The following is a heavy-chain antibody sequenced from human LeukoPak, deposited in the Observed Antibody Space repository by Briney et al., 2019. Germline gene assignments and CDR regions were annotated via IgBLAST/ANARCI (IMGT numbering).Heavy chain of an antibody. V-gene: IGHV3-23*01. Sequence: PGGSLRLSCAASGFTFSGYAMTWVRQAPGKGLEWVSCISGSGAYTYYADSVKGRFTISRDNSKGTLYLQMNSLRAEDTAVYYCAKGAFERFGEPSDYWGQGTLVSVSS. CDR1: GFTFSGYA. J-gene: IGHJ4*02. CDR3: AKGAFERFGEPSDY. CDR2: ISGSGAYT. D-gene: IGHD3-10*01.